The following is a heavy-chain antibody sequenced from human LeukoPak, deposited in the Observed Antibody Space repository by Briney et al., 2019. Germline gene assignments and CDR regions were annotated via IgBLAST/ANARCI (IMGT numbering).Heavy chain of an antibody. CDR3: VSHRVGSRSLDY. D-gene: IGHD1-26*01. V-gene: IGHV3-33*01. CDR1: GFTFSNYG. CDR2: MWFDGSHK. Sequence: PGGSLRLSCAASGFTFSNYGLHWVRQAPGKGLEWLAVMWFDGSHKYYADSVKGRFTISRDNSKSMLYLQMNSLRAEDTAVYYCVSHRVGSRSLDYWGQGTLVTVSS. J-gene: IGHJ4*02.